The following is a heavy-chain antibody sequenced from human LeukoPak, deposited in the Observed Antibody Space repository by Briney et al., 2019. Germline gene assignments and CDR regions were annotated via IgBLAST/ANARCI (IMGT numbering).Heavy chain of an antibody. CDR2: ISSSGSTI. V-gene: IGHV3-11*01. CDR1: GFTFSDYY. Sequence: GGSLRLSCAASGFTFSDYYMSWIRQAPGKGLVWVSYISSSGSTIYYADSVKGRFTISRDNAKNSLYLQMNSLRAEDTAVYYCARDLSSLYYGSGKSDYWGQGTLVTVSS. CDR3: ARDLSSLYYGSGKSDY. J-gene: IGHJ4*02. D-gene: IGHD3-10*01.